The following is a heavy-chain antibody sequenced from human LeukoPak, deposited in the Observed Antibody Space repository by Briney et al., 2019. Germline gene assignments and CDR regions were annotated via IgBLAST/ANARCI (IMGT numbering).Heavy chain of an antibody. CDR2: IYYSGST. J-gene: IGHJ3*02. D-gene: IGHD6-13*01. V-gene: IGHV4-59*01. CDR1: GGSISSYY. CDR3: ARYQTPIAAAGPRYAFDI. Sequence: PSETLSLTCTVSGGSISSYYWSWIRQPPGKGLEWIGYIYYSGSTNYNPSLKSRVTMSVDTSKNQFSLKLSSVTAADTAVYYCARYQTPIAAAGPRYAFDIWGQGTMVTVSS.